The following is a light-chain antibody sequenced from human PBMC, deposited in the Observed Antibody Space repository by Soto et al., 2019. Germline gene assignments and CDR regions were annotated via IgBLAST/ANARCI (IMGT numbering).Light chain of an antibody. CDR1: QSISSY. J-gene: IGKJ4*01. CDR3: QQSSSTPLT. V-gene: IGKV1-39*01. Sequence: DIQMTQSPSSLSASVGDRVTITCRASQSISSYLNWYQQKVGKAPKLLIYAASSVQSGVPSRVSGSGSGTDFTLTITSLQPEDYATYYCQQSSSTPLTFGGGTKVEIK. CDR2: AAS.